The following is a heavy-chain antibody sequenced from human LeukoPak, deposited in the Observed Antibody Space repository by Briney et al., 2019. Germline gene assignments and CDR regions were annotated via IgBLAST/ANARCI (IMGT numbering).Heavy chain of an antibody. Sequence: GGSLRLSCAASGFTFSSYSMNWVRQAPGKGLEWVSSISSSSSYIYYADSVKGRFTISRDNAKNSLYLQMSSLRAEDTAVYYCARGYRLQPFDYWGQGTLVTISS. V-gene: IGHV3-21*01. CDR3: ARGYRLQPFDY. D-gene: IGHD5-24*01. CDR2: ISSSSSYI. J-gene: IGHJ4*02. CDR1: GFTFSSYS.